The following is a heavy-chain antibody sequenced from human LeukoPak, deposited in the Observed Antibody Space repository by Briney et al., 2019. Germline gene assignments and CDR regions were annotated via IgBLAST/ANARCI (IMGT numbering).Heavy chain of an antibody. V-gene: IGHV4-34*01. J-gene: IGHJ5*02. CDR2: INHSGST. CDR1: GGSFSGYY. CDR3: ARGPGGSSSPT. Sequence: SETLSLTCAVYGGSFSGYYWSWIRQPPGKGLEWVGEINHSGSTNYNPSLKSRVTISVDTSKNQFSLKLSSVTAADTAVYYCARGPGGSSSPTWGQGTLVTVSS. D-gene: IGHD2-15*01.